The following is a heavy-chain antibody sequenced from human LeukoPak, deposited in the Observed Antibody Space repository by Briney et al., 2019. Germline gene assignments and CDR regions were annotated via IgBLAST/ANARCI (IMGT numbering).Heavy chain of an antibody. D-gene: IGHD6-19*01. CDR3: ARGQLPRPDLYSSGFDY. Sequence: GRSLRLSCAASGFTFSSHAMHWVRQAPGKGLEWVTFISYDGNYKYYADSVKGRFTISRDNSKNTVYLQMNSLRAEDTAVYYCARGQLPRPDLYSSGFDYWGQGTLVTVSS. V-gene: IGHV3-30-3*01. CDR2: ISYDGNYK. J-gene: IGHJ4*02. CDR1: GFTFSSHA.